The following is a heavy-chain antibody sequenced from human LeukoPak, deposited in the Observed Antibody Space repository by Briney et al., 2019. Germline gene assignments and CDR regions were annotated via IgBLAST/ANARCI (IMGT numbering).Heavy chain of an antibody. J-gene: IGHJ3*02. D-gene: IGHD2-2*01. CDR2: ISGSGGTT. Sequence: GSLRLSCAASGFTFSTYALSWVRQAPGKGLEWVSAISGSGGTTYYADSVKGRFTISRDNSKNTLYLQMNSLRVEDTAVYYCAKFRTSSWLFMSDAFDMWGQGTMVTVSS. CDR3: AKFRTSSWLFMSDAFDM. V-gene: IGHV3-23*01. CDR1: GFTFSTYA.